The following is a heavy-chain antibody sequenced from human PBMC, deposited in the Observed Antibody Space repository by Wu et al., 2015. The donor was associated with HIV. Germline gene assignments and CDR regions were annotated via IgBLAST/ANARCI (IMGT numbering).Heavy chain of an antibody. D-gene: IGHD3-10*01. Sequence: QVQLVQSGAEVKKPGASVKVSCKASGYTFTGYYIHWVRQAPGQGLEWMGWINPNSGGTNYAQKFQGRVTMTRDTSISTAYMELNRLTSDDTAVYYCARAQNSRGIRGPNLYNWFDPWGQGTLVTVSS. CDR2: INPNSGGT. J-gene: IGHJ5*02. CDR3: ARAQNSRGIRGPNLYNWFDP. CDR1: GYTFTGYY. V-gene: IGHV1-2*02.